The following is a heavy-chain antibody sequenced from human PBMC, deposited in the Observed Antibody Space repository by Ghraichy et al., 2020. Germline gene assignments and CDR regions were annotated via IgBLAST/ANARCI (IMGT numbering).Heavy chain of an antibody. D-gene: IGHD5-18*01. CDR1: GGSISSSSYY. CDR3: ARHAPGYSYPLFQH. Sequence: SETLSLTCTVSGGSISSSSYYWGWIRQPPGKGLEWIGSIYYSGSTYYNPSLKSQVTISVDTSKNQFSLKLSSVTAADTAVYYCARHAPGYSYPLFQHWGQGTLVTVSS. V-gene: IGHV4-39*01. CDR2: IYYSGST. J-gene: IGHJ1*01.